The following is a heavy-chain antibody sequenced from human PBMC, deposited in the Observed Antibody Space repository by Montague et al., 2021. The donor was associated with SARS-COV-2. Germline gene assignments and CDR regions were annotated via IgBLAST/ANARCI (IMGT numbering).Heavy chain of an antibody. CDR1: GVSISSANDY. D-gene: IGHD2-21*02. J-gene: IGHJ4*02. CDR3: ARLLPDGTVVATGIPFDS. V-gene: IGHV4-39*01. Sequence: SETLSLTCSVSGVSISSANDYWAWIRQPPGKGLELIGSIHYIGNTYYNPSLESRVTISVDTSENQFSLKLRSVIAADTAVHYCARLLPDGTVVATGIPFDSWGQETLVTVSS. CDR2: IHYIGNT.